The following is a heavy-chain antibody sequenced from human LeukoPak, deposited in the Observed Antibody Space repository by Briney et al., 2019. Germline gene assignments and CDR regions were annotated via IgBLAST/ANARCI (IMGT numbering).Heavy chain of an antibody. Sequence: PSETLSLTCAVYGGSFSGYYWSWIRQPPGKGLEWIGEINHSGSTNYNPSLKSRVTISVDTSKNQFSLKLSSVTAADTAVYYCARDIAYSSSWSYYYYGMDVWGQGTTVTASS. J-gene: IGHJ6*02. V-gene: IGHV4-34*01. CDR1: GGSFSGYY. CDR3: ARDIAYSSSWSYYYYGMDV. CDR2: INHSGST. D-gene: IGHD6-13*01.